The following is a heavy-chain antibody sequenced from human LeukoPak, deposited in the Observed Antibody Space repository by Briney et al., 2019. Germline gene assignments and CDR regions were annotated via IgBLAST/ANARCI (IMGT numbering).Heavy chain of an antibody. Sequence: ASVKVSCKASGYTFTGYYMHWVRQAPGQGLEWMGWINPNSGGTNYAQKFQARVTMTRDTSITTVYMEVSRLISDDTALYYCARAGSTVTTLDSWGQGTLVTVSS. J-gene: IGHJ4*02. CDR1: GYTFTGYY. D-gene: IGHD4-11*01. V-gene: IGHV1-2*02. CDR2: INPNSGGT. CDR3: ARAGSTVTTLDS.